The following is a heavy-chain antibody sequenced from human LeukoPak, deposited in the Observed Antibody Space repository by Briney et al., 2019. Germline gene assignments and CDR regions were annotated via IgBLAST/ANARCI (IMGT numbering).Heavy chain of an antibody. Sequence: ASVKVSCKASGYTFTGYYMHWVRQAPGQGLEWMGWINPNSGGTNYAQKFQGRVTMTRDTSISTAYMELSRLRSDDTALYYCARPHCSGRICNDAFHIWGQGTVVTVSS. CDR3: ARPHCSGRICNDAFHI. V-gene: IGHV1-2*02. J-gene: IGHJ3*02. D-gene: IGHD2-15*01. CDR1: GYTFTGYY. CDR2: INPNSGGT.